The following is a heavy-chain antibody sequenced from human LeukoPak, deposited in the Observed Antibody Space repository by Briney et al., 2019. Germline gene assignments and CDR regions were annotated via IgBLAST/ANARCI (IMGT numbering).Heavy chain of an antibody. CDR1: GFTFSSYG. Sequence: GGSLRLSCAASGFTFSSYGMHWVRQAPGKGLEWVAVISYDGSNKYYADSVKSRFTISRDNSKNTLYLQMNSLRAEDTAVYYCARDNYYDSSGYWDLGGGTIDYWGQGTLVTVSS. V-gene: IGHV3-30*19. D-gene: IGHD3-22*01. CDR3: ARDNYYDSSGYWDLGGGTIDY. J-gene: IGHJ4*02. CDR2: ISYDGSNK.